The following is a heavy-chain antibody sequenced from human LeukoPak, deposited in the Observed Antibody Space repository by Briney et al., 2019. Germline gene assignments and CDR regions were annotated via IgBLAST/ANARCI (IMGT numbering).Heavy chain of an antibody. CDR3: AMGPCGKEQLVGNWFDP. J-gene: IGHJ5*02. D-gene: IGHD6-13*01. CDR2: IYLGDSDT. CDR1: GYNFANCW. Sequence: GESLKISCKGSGYNFANCWIGWVRQVPGKGLEWKGIIYLGDSDTRYSPSFQGQVTISADKSISTAYLQWSSLKASDTAMYYCAMGPCGKEQLVGNWFDPWGQGILVTVSS. V-gene: IGHV5-51*01.